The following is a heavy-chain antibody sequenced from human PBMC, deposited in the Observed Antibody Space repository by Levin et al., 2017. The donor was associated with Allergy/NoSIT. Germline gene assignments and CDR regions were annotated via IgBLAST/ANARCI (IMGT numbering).Heavy chain of an antibody. CDR1: GYTFTTYD. CDR3: ARWSIAARGVGYYGMDV. CDR2: MNPKSGNT. V-gene: IGHV1-8*01. D-gene: IGHD6-6*01. Sequence: ASVKVSCKASGYTFTTYDINWVRQATGQGLEWMGWMNPKSGNTGYAQKFQGRVTMTRNTSINTAYMELNSLRSEDTAVYYCARWSIAARGVGYYGMDVWGQGTTVTVSS. J-gene: IGHJ6*02.